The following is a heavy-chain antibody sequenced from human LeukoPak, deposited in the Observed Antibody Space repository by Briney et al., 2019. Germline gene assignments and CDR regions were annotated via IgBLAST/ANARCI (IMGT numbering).Heavy chain of an antibody. Sequence: SETLSLTCTVSGGSISSGDYYWSWIRQPPGKGLEWIGYIYYSGSTYYNPSLKSRVTISVDTSKNQFSLKLSSVTAADTAVYYCARDTCSSTSCYVRWFDPWGQGTLVTVSS. CDR2: IYYSGST. CDR1: GGSISSGDYY. V-gene: IGHV4-30-4*01. J-gene: IGHJ5*02. D-gene: IGHD2-2*01. CDR3: ARDTCSSTSCYVRWFDP.